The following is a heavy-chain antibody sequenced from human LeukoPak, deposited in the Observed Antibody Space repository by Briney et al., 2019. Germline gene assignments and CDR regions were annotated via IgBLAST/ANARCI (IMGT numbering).Heavy chain of an antibody. CDR1: GGSISSSGYY. Sequence: SETLSLTCTASGGSISSSGYYWSWIRQPAGKGLEWIGRIYTSGSTNYNPSLKSRVTISVDTFKIQFSLRLSSVTAADTAVYYCARAPISMTTVNWGYCFDYWGQGTLVTVSS. V-gene: IGHV4-61*02. D-gene: IGHD4-17*01. CDR2: IYTSGST. CDR3: ARAPISMTTVNWGYCFDY. J-gene: IGHJ4*02.